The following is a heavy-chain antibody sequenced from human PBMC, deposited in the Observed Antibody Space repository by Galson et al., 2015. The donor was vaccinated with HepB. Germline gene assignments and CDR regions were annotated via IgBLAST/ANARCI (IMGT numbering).Heavy chain of an antibody. CDR2: ISYDGSNK. D-gene: IGHD3-22*01. J-gene: IGHJ4*02. V-gene: IGHV3-30-3*01. Sequence: LRLSCAASGFTFSSYAMHWVRQAPGKGLEWGAVISYDGSNKYYADSVKGRFTISRDNSKNTLYLQMNSLRAEDTAVYYCASPTGSSGYYYGVDYWGQGTLVTVSS. CDR1: GFTFSSYA. CDR3: ASPTGSSGYYYGVDY.